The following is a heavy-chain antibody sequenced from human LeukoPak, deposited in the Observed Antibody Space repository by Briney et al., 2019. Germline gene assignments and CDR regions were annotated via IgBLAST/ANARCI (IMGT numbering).Heavy chain of an antibody. D-gene: IGHD3-16*02. V-gene: IGHV4-34*01. Sequence: SETLSLTCAVYGGSFSGYYWSWIRQPPGKGLEWIGEISHSGSTNYNPSLKSRVTISVDTSKNQFSLKLSSVTAADTAVYYCARHYVWGSYRYPFDYWGQGTLVTVSS. CDR2: ISHSGST. J-gene: IGHJ4*02. CDR3: ARHYVWGSYRYPFDY. CDR1: GGSFSGYY.